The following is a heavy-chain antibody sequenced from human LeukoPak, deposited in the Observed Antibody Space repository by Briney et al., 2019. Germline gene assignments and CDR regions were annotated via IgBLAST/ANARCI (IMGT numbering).Heavy chain of an antibody. V-gene: IGHV1-46*01. Sequence: ASVKVSCKASGYTFTSYDINWARQAPGQGLEWMGIINPSGGSTSYAQKFQGRVTMTRDTSTSTVYMELSSLRSEDTAVYYCARCPDYYGMDVWGQGTTVTVSS. CDR3: ARCPDYYGMDV. CDR1: GYTFTSYD. CDR2: INPSGGST. J-gene: IGHJ6*02.